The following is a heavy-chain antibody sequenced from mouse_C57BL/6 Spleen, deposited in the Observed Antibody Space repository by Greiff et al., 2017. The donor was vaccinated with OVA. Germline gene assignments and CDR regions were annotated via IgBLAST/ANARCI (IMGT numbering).Heavy chain of an antibody. V-gene: IGHV1-61*01. CDR1: GYTFTSYW. Sequence: QVQLQQPGAELVRPGSSVKLSCKASGYTFTSYWMDWVKQRPGQGLEWIGNIYPSDSETHYNQKFTDKATLTVDKSSSTAYMQLSSLTSEDSAVYYCARGDYFDYWGQGTTLTVSS. J-gene: IGHJ2*01. CDR2: IYPSDSET. CDR3: ARGDYFDY.